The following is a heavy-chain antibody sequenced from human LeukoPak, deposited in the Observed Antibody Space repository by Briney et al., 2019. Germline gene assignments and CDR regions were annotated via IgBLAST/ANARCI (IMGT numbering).Heavy chain of an antibody. Sequence: GGSLRLSCAASGFTFSSYAMSWVRQAPGKGLEWVSATSGSGGSTYYADSVKGRFTISRDNSKNTLYLQMNSLRAEDTAVYYCAKGHSSGWYEGYFDYWGQGTLVTVSS. D-gene: IGHD6-19*01. CDR2: TSGSGGST. CDR3: AKGHSSGWYEGYFDY. J-gene: IGHJ4*02. V-gene: IGHV3-23*01. CDR1: GFTFSSYA.